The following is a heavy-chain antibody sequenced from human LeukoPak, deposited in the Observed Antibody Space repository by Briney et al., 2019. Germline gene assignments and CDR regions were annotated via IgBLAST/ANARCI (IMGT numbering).Heavy chain of an antibody. CDR3: ARGLRQHHGMDV. D-gene: IGHD6-13*01. CDR2: IYYSGST. J-gene: IGHJ6*02. Sequence: SETLSLTCTVSGGSISSYYWSWIRQPPGKGLEWIGYIYYSGSTNYNPSLKSRVTISVDTSKNQFSLKLSSVTAADTAVYYCARGLRQHHGMDVWGQGTTVTVSS. CDR1: GGSISSYY. V-gene: IGHV4-59*12.